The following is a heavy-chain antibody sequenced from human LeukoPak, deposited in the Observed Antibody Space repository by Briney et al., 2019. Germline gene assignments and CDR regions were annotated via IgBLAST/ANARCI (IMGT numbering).Heavy chain of an antibody. CDR3: ARHPSYTSGWPLDY. J-gene: IGHJ4*02. CDR1: GYSFTNYW. D-gene: IGHD6-19*01. CDR2: IYLGDSDT. Sequence: GESLKISCKGSGYSFTNYWIGWVRQMPGKGLEWMGIIYLGDSDTRYSPSFQGQVTISADKSISTAYLQWSSLKASDTAIYYCARHPSYTSGWPLDYWGQGTLLTVSS. V-gene: IGHV5-51*01.